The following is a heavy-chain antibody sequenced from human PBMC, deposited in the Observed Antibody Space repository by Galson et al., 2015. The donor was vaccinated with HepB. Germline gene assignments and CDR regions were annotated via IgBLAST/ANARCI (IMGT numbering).Heavy chain of an antibody. CDR1: GFTFSSYG. J-gene: IGHJ3*02. Sequence: SLRLSCAASGFTFSSYGMHWVRQAPGKGLEWVAVIWYDGSNKYYADSVKGRFTISRDNSKNTLYMQMNSLRAEDTAVYYCARDRRAVAGRAAFDIWGQGTMVTVSS. V-gene: IGHV3-33*01. CDR2: IWYDGSNK. CDR3: ARDRRAVAGRAAFDI. D-gene: IGHD6-19*01.